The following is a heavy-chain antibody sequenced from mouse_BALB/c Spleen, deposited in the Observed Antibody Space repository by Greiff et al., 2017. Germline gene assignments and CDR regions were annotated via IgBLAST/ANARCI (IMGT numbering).Heavy chain of an antibody. CDR3: ARPLYDGYWGFAY. CDR2: ISSGGSYT. V-gene: IGHV5-6*01. CDR1: GFTFSSYG. Sequence: EVKLVESGGDLVKPGGSLKLSCAASGFTFSSYGMSWVRQTPDKRLEWVATISSGGSYTYYPDSVKGRFTISRDNAKNTLYLQMSSLKSEDTAMYYCARPLYDGYWGFAYWGQGTLVTVSA. J-gene: IGHJ3*01. D-gene: IGHD2-3*01.